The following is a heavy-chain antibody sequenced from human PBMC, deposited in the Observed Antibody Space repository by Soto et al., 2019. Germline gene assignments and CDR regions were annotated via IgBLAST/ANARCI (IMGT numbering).Heavy chain of an antibody. CDR2: IYHSGST. CDR3: ASLVGATQSGWFDP. CDR1: GYSISSGYY. V-gene: IGHV4-38-2*01. D-gene: IGHD1-26*01. J-gene: IGHJ5*02. Sequence: PSETLSLTCAVSGYSISSGYYWGWIRQPPGKGLEWIGSIYHSGSTYYNPSLKSRVTISVDTSKNQFSLKLSSVTAADTAVYYCASLVGATQSGWFDPWGQGTLVTVSS.